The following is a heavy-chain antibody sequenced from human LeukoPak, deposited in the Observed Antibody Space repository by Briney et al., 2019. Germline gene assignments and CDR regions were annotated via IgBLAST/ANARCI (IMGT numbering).Heavy chain of an antibody. J-gene: IGHJ5*02. Sequence: EASVKVSCKASGYTFTDYYRHWVRQAPGQGLEWMGWINPNSGGANFALNFQGRVTMTRATSISTAYMELSRLTSDDTAVYYCARGLGSSWFDPWGQGTLVTVSS. CDR1: GYTFTDYY. V-gene: IGHV1-2*02. D-gene: IGHD6-13*01. CDR3: ARGLGSSWFDP. CDR2: INPNSGGA.